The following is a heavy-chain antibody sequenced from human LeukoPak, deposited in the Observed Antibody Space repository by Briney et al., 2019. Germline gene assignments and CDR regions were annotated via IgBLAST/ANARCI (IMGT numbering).Heavy chain of an antibody. V-gene: IGHV3-43D*03. CDR3: AKDRSPDYDFWSSFDY. J-gene: IGHJ4*02. D-gene: IGHD3-3*01. CDR1: GFTFDDYA. CDR2: ISWDGGST. Sequence: PVGSLRLSCAASGFTFDDYAMHWVRQAPGKGLEWVSLISWDGGSTYYADSVKGRFTISRDNSKNSLYLQMNSLRAEDTALYYCAKDRSPDYDFWSSFDYWGQGTLVTVSS.